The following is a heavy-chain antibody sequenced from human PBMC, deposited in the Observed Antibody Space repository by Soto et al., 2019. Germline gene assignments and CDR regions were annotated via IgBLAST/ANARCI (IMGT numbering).Heavy chain of an antibody. D-gene: IGHD5-12*01. J-gene: IGHJ6*02. V-gene: IGHV3-30*04. CDR2: ISYDGNEK. CDR3: AKEKFRRGPCRRYAMDL. CDR1: GFTFSTYA. Sequence: GGSLRLSCAASGFTFSTYAMHWVRQAPGKGLEWVAVISYDGNEKYYADSLQGRFTIAKDNSKNALYLQVNSLRGEDTAVYHCAKEKFRRGPCRRYAMDLWGQGTTVTVSS.